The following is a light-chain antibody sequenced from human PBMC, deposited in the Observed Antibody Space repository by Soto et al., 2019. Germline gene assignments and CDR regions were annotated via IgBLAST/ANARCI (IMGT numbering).Light chain of an antibody. CDR3: QQYKSYPWT. CDR1: QSIGNW. CDR2: EAS. Sequence: RITQSPSTQSASIGDRVTITGRASQSIGNWLAWYQQKPGRAPKLLMYEASSLESGVPSRFSGSGSGKEFTITISGMQNDDFENYYCQQYKSYPWTFGQGTTVDIK. J-gene: IGKJ1*01. V-gene: IGKV1-5*03.